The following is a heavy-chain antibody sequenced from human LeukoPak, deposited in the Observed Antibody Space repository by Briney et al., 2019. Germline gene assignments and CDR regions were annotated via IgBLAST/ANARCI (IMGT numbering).Heavy chain of an antibody. V-gene: IGHV1-2*02. CDR2: ISPNNGDT. CDR3: VRSPIGASAY. D-gene: IGHD3-10*01. CDR1: GYTFTDSY. Sequence: ASVKVSCKPSGYTFTDSYIHWVRPAPGVGLQWMGWISPNNGDTKYAEDFQDRVTMTRDTSINTAYMELTGLTPDDTAVYYCVRSPIGASAYWGRGTLATVSS. J-gene: IGHJ4*02.